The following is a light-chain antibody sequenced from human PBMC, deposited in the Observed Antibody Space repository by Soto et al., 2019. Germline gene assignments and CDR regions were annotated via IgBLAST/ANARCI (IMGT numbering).Light chain of an antibody. CDR1: QSVTTN. CDR3: QQYNYWPSRT. CDR2: GAS. Sequence: VMTQSPATLSVSPWERATLSCRASQSVTTNLAWYQQKPGQAPRLLIYGASTRAANIPARFSGSGSGTEFTLTISRLQSEDVAVYYCQQYNYWPSRTFGQGTKVDIK. V-gene: IGKV3-15*01. J-gene: IGKJ1*01.